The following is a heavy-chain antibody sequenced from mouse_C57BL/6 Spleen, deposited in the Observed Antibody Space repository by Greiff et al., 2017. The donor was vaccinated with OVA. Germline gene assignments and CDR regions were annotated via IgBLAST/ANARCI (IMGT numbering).Heavy chain of an antibody. V-gene: IGHV1-15*01. J-gene: IGHJ4*01. CDR2: IDPETGGT. D-gene: IGHD1-1*01. Sequence: QVQLQQSGAELVRPGASVTLSCKASGYTFTDYEMHWVKQTPVHGLEWIGAIDPETGGTAYNQKFKGKAILTADKSSSTAYMELRSLTSEDSAVYYCTSTVVATPFAYWGQGTSVTVSS. CDR3: TSTVVATPFAY. CDR1: GYTFTDYE.